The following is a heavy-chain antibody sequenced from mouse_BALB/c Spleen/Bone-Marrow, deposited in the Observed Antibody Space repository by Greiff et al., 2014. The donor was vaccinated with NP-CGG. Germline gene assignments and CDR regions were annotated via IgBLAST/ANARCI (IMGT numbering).Heavy chain of an antibody. J-gene: IGHJ3*01. CDR3: ARRGVYDYPWFVY. CDR2: INPSSDYT. Sequence: QVQLKQSGAELARPGASVKMSYRASGYTFTTYTVHWVKQRPGQGLEWIGYINPSSDYTNYNQKFKDKATLTADKSSSTAYMQLSSLTSEDSAVYYCARRGVYDYPWFVYWGQGTLVTVSA. D-gene: IGHD2-4*01. V-gene: IGHV1-4*01. CDR1: GYTFTTYT.